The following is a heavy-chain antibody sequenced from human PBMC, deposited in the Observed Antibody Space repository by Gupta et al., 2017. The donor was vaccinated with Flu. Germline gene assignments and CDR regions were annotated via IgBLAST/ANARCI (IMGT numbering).Heavy chain of an antibody. CDR2: ISSSSSYI. V-gene: IGHV3-21*01. CDR3: TRAWDCSGGSCYSDY. Sequence: EVQLVESGGGLVKPGGSLRLSCAASGFTFSTYGMNWVLQAPGKGLEWVSSISSSSSYIYYADSVKGRFTISRDNAKNSLYLQMNSLRAEDTAVYYCTRAWDCSGGSCYSDYWGQGALVTVSS. CDR1: GFTFSTYG. D-gene: IGHD2-15*01. J-gene: IGHJ4*02.